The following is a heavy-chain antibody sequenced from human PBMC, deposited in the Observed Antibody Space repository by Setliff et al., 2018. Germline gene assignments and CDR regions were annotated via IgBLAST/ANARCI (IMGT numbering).Heavy chain of an antibody. Sequence: PSETLSFTCTVSGDSISSRTYYWSWVRQPPEKGLEWIGEINHSGNTNYNPSLKSRVTISVDKSTNQFSLKLNSVTAADTAVYFCARVTGFSYMDVRGKGTTVTVYS. D-gene: IGHD3-3*01. CDR2: INHSGNT. J-gene: IGHJ6*03. V-gene: IGHV4-4*02. CDR1: GDSISSRTYY. CDR3: ARVTGFSYMDV.